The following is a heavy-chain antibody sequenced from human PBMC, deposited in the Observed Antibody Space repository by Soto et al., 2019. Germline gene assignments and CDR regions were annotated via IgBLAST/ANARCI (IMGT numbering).Heavy chain of an antibody. CDR3: ARGYSSSWYLLPFDY. V-gene: IGHV3-30-3*01. CDR2: ISYDGSNK. Sequence: GGSLRLSCAASGFTFSSYAMHWVRQAPGKGLEWVAVISYDGSNKYYADSVKGRFTISRDNSKNTLYLQMNSLRAEDMAVYYCARGYSSSWYLLPFDYWGQGTLVTVSS. J-gene: IGHJ4*02. D-gene: IGHD6-13*01. CDR1: GFTFSSYA.